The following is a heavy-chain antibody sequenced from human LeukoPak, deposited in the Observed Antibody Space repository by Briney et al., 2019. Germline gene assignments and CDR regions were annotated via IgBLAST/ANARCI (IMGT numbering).Heavy chain of an antibody. CDR3: ARGSSSVDY. D-gene: IGHD6-6*01. Sequence: ASVTVSCKASGYIFTNYYIHWVRQAPGQGLEWMGIINPSGGSTSYAQKFQGRVTMTRDMSTSTVYMELSSLRSEDTAVYYCARGSSSVDYWGQGTLVTVSS. J-gene: IGHJ4*02. V-gene: IGHV1-46*01. CDR1: GYIFTNYY. CDR2: INPSGGST.